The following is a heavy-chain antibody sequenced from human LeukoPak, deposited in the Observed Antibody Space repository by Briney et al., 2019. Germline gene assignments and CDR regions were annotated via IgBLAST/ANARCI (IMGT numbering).Heavy chain of an antibody. CDR3: AREDYDILTGYPPTT. V-gene: IGHV1-69*04. D-gene: IGHD3-9*01. CDR1: GGTFSSYA. CDR2: IIPILGIA. Sequence: GASVKVSCKAPGGTFSSYAISWVRQAPGQGLEWMGRIIPILGIANYAQKFQGRVTITADKSTSTAYMELSSLRSEDTAVYYCAREDYDILTGYPPTTWGQGTLVTVSS. J-gene: IGHJ5*02.